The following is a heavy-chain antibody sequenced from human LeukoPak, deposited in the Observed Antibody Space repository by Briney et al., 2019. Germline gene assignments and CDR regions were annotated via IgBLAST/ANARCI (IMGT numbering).Heavy chain of an antibody. Sequence: SETLSLTCTVSGGSIISSYYWGWIRQPPGKGLEWIASIYYSGSTYYNPSLKSRVTISVDTSKNQFSLKLSSVTAADTAVYYCARHLCSSPSCSLGYWGQGALVTVSS. CDR1: GGSIISSYY. D-gene: IGHD2-2*01. CDR3: ARHLCSSPSCSLGY. V-gene: IGHV4-39*01. J-gene: IGHJ4*02. CDR2: IYYSGST.